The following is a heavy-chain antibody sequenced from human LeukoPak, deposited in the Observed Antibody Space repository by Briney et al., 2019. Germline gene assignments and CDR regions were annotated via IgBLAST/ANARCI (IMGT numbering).Heavy chain of an antibody. CDR2: ISSNGGST. Sequence: GGSLRLSCSASGFTFSRYPMRWVRQAPGKGLEYVSAISSNGGSTYYANSVKGRFTISRDNSKNTLYLQMGSLRAEDMAVYYCARVLTDTAMGYDYWGQGTLVTVSS. CDR1: GFTFSRYP. D-gene: IGHD5-18*01. CDR3: ARVLTDTAMGYDY. V-gene: IGHV3-64*01. J-gene: IGHJ4*02.